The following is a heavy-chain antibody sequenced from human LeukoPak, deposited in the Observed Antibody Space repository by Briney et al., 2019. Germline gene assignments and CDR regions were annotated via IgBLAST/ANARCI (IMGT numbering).Heavy chain of an antibody. CDR1: GFTFSSYS. Sequence: GGSLRLSCAASGFTFSSYSMNWVRQAPGKGLEWLSSISESGGTRDYADSVKGRFTISRDNSKNTLYLQMNSLRADDTAVYYCARQWLVNGWGQGTLVTVSS. CDR3: ARQWLVNG. CDR2: ISESGGTR. D-gene: IGHD6-19*01. V-gene: IGHV3-23*01. J-gene: IGHJ4*02.